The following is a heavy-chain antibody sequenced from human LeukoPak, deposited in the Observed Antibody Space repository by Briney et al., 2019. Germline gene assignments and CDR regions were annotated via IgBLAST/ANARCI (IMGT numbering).Heavy chain of an antibody. V-gene: IGHV4-61*02. CDR3: ARAGAVADGLQKSSYNWFDP. CDR2: IYTSGST. CDR1: AVSTSSGSYN. J-gene: IGHJ5*02. Sequence: SQTLSLTCTVSAVSTSSGSYNWNWIRQPAGKGLEWIRRIYTSGSTNYNPSLKSRVTISVDTSKNQFSLKLSSVTAADTAVYYCARAGAVADGLQKSSYNWFDPWGQGTLVTVSS. D-gene: IGHD6-19*01.